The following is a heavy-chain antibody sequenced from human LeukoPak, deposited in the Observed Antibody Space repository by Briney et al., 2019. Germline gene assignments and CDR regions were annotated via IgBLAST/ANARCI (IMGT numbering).Heavy chain of an antibody. CDR1: GGSISSYY. J-gene: IGHJ5*02. V-gene: IGHV4-59*01. CDR2: IYYSGST. CDR3: ARVKQAGVSGYWFDP. Sequence: PSETLSLTCTVSGGSISSYYWSWIRQPPGTGLEWIGYIYYSGSTNYSPSLKSRVTISVDTSKNQFSLKLNSVTAADTAVYYSARVKQAGVSGYWFDPWGQGTLVTVSS. D-gene: IGHD2-8*01.